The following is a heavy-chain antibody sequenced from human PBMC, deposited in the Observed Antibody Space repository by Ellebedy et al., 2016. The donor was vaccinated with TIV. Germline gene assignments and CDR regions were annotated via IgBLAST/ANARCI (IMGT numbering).Heavy chain of an antibody. CDR2: ISPGDSDT. CDR1: GYSFTSYW. CDR3: SRPALTGTTVRWFAP. J-gene: IGHJ5*02. V-gene: IGHV5-51*01. Sequence: PGGSLRLSCNGSGYSFTSYWIGWVRHMPGKGLEWMGIISPGDSDTRYSPSFQGQVTISAAKSISTAYLQWSSLKASDTAMYYCSRPALTGTTVRWFAPWGQGTLVTVSS. D-gene: IGHD1-7*01.